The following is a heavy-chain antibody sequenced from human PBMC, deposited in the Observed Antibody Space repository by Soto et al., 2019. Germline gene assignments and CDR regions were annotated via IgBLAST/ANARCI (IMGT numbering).Heavy chain of an antibody. Sequence: SLNTYCKTCGATFSGHSLTCRRQAPGQGLEWMGGIITLLGTANYAQKFQGRVTITADQSTSTAYMELNSLRSNDTAVFYCAREVGYGDLYAALRDWGQGTLVSVSS. CDR1: GATFSGHS. D-gene: IGHD4-17*01. V-gene: IGHV1-69*13. CDR2: IITLLGTA. CDR3: AREVGYGDLYAALRD. J-gene: IGHJ4*02.